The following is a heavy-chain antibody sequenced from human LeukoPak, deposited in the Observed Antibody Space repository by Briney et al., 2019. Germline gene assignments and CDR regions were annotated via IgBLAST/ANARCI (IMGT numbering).Heavy chain of an antibody. D-gene: IGHD3-3*01. V-gene: IGHV1-46*01. CDR2: INPSGGST. Sequence: GASVKVSCKASGYTFTSYYMHWVRQAPGQGLEWMGIINPSGGSTSYAQKFQGRVTMTRDTSTSTVYMELSGLRSEDTAVYYCARGSDNYDFWSGYSFDYWGQGTLVTVSS. CDR3: ARGSDNYDFWSGYSFDY. J-gene: IGHJ4*02. CDR1: GYTFTSYY.